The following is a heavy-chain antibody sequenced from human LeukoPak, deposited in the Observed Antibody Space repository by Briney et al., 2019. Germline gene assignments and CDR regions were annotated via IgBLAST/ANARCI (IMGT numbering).Heavy chain of an antibody. CDR3: AELGITMIGGV. D-gene: IGHD3-10*02. V-gene: IGHV3-30*02. J-gene: IGHJ6*04. CDR1: GFTFSDYG. Sequence: GGSLRLSCAASGFTFSDYGIHWVRQAPGKGLEWVAFIRNDGNDKSYADSVKGRFTISRDNAKNSLYLQMNSLRAEDTAVYYCAELGITMIGGVWGKGTTVTISS. CDR2: IRNDGNDK.